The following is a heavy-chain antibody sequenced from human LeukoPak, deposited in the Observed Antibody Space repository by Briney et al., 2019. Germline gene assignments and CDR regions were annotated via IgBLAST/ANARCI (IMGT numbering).Heavy chain of an antibody. Sequence: GGSLRLSCAASGFTFSSYWMSWVRQAPGKGLEWVSAISGSGGSTYYADSVKGRFTISRDNSKNTLYLQMNSLRAEDTAVYYCAKDPYYDILTGPTFDYWGQGTLVTVSS. CDR3: AKDPYYDILTGPTFDY. D-gene: IGHD3-9*01. V-gene: IGHV3-23*01. CDR2: ISGSGGST. J-gene: IGHJ4*02. CDR1: GFTFSSYW.